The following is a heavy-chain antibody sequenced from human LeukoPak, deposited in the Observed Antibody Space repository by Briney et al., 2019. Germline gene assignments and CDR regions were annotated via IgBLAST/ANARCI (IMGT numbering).Heavy chain of an antibody. V-gene: IGHV4-59*08. Sequence: SETLSLTCTVSGGSISSYYWSWIRQPPGKGLEWIGYIYYSGSTNYNPSLKSRVTISVDTSKNQFSLKLSSVTAADTAVYYCARQISPNYYDSSGPFFDYWGQGTLVTVSS. J-gene: IGHJ4*02. D-gene: IGHD3-22*01. CDR1: GGSISSYY. CDR2: IYYSGST. CDR3: ARQISPNYYDSSGPFFDY.